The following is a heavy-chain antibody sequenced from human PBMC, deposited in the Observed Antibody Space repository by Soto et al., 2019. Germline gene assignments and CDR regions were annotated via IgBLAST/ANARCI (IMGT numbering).Heavy chain of an antibody. D-gene: IGHD3-10*01. CDR3: ARQTWDYYSSYFDS. J-gene: IGHJ4*02. CDR1: GFTFSSSA. V-gene: IGHV1-58*01. Sequence: GASVKVSCKTSGFTFSSSAVHWVRQARGHRLQWIGWIDVGSANANYAHMLQERVTISRDMSTSTAYMELSSLRDDDTAMYYCARQTWDYYSSYFDSWGQGTLVTVSS. CDR2: IDVGSANA.